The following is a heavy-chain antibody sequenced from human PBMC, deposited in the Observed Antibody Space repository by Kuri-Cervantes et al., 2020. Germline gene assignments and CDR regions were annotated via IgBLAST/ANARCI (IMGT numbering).Heavy chain of an antibody. CDR2: IFSNDEK. D-gene: IGHD3-10*01. J-gene: IGHJ4*02. V-gene: IGHV2-5*01. CDR3: ARTHYDSGSYLGRYFDY. CDR1: EFSLSTSGVG. Sequence: SGPTLVKPTQTLTLTCTFSEFSLSTSGVGVGWIRQPPGKALEWLALIFSNDEKSYSTSLKTRLTISKDTSKNQVVLKVTNMDPVDTATYYCARTHYDSGSYLGRYFDYWGQGTLVTVSS.